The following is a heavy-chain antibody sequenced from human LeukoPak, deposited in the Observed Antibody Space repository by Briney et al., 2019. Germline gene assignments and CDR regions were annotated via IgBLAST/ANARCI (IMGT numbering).Heavy chain of an antibody. D-gene: IGHD3-16*01. CDR1: GFTFSSYA. V-gene: IGHV3-23*01. Sequence: PGGSLRLSCAASGFTFSSYAMSWVRQAPGKGLEWVSAISGSGGSTYYADSVKGRLTISRDNSKNTQYLQMNSLRAEDTAVYYCATSWGPDTSTSRWGRDGVDVWGQGTTVTVSS. CDR2: ISGSGGST. CDR3: ATSWGPDTSTSRWGRDGVDV. J-gene: IGHJ6*02.